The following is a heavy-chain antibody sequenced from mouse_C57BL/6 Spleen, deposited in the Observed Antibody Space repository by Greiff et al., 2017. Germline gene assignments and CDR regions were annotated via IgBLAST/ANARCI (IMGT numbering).Heavy chain of an antibody. Sequence: QVQLQQPGAELVRPGSSVKLSCKASGYTFTSYWMQWVKQRPIQGLEWIGNIEPSDSETHYNQKFKDKATLTVDKFSSPAYMQLSSLTSEDSAVYACARRYGGSSWYFDFWGTGTTVTVSS. CDR2: IEPSDSET. CDR1: GYTFTSYW. D-gene: IGHD1-1*01. CDR3: ARRYGGSSWYFDF. V-gene: IGHV1-52*01. J-gene: IGHJ1*03.